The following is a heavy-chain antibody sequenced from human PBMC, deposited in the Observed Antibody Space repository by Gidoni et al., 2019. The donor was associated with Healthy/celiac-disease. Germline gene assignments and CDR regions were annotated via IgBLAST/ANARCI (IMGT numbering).Heavy chain of an antibody. CDR2: ISSSSIYI. CDR3: ARGIAASGY. V-gene: IGHV3-21*01. J-gene: IGHJ4*02. CDR1: GFTFSSYS. Sequence: EVQLLESGGGLVKPAGSLRLSCAASGFTFSSYSMHWVRQAPGKGLEWVSSISSSSIYIYSVDSVKGRFTISRDNAKNSLYLQMNSLRAEATAVYYCARGIAASGYWGQGTLVTVSS. D-gene: IGHD2-15*01.